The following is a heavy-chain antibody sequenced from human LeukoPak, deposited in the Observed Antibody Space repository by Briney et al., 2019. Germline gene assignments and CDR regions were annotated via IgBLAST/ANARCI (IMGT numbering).Heavy chain of an antibody. Sequence: SETLSLTCAVYIDSFTNYYWNWIRQPPGKGLEWIGEINHSGSTNYNPSLKSRVTISVDTSKNQFSLKLSSVTAADTAVYYCARRGAVATAPYCYYYMDVWGKGTTVTISS. D-gene: IGHD5-12*01. J-gene: IGHJ6*03. CDR3: ARRGAVATAPYCYYYMDV. V-gene: IGHV4-34*01. CDR1: IDSFTNYY. CDR2: INHSGST.